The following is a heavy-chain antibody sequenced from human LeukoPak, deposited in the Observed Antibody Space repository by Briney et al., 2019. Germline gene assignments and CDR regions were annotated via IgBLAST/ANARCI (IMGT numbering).Heavy chain of an antibody. CDR1: TFTFSNYD. CDR2: ITETGDRA. D-gene: IGHD5-18*01. V-gene: IGHV3-23*01. J-gene: IGHJ4*02. CDR3: AKDIAQGYTYGTIEQDY. Sequence: GGSLRLSCAASTFTFSNYDMSWVRQAPGRGLEWVAVITETGDRAYYADSVRGRFTISRDNSNETLYLQMNSLRAEDTAVYYCAKDIAQGYTYGTIEQDYWGQGTLVTVSS.